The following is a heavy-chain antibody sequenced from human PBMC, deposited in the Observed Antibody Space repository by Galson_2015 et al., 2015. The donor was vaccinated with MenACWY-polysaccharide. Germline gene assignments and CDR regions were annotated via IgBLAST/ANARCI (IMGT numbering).Heavy chain of an antibody. CDR3: AGVAGSGTCFFFGY. Sequence: SVKVSCKASGGTFSDYGFGWVRQAPGQGLEWMGRIIPIAGMVNSAQKFRGRVTITADRSTSTAHLDLSSLTSEDTAVYYCAGVAGSGTCFFFGYWGPGA. CDR1: GGTFSDYG. CDR2: IIPIAGMV. D-gene: IGHD2-15*01. V-gene: IGHV1-69*04. J-gene: IGHJ4*02.